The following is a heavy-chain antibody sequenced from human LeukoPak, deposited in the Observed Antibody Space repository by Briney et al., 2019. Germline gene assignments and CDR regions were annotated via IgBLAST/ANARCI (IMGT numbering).Heavy chain of an antibody. D-gene: IGHD3-10*01. CDR1: GGSISSGGYY. Sequence: SQTLSLTCTVSGGSISSGGYYWSWIRQHPGKGLEWIGYIYYSGSTNYNPSLKSRVTISVDTSKNQFSLKLSSVTAADTAVYYCAREGSGSWSAFDIWGQGTMVTVSS. CDR2: IYYSGST. CDR3: AREGSGSWSAFDI. J-gene: IGHJ3*02. V-gene: IGHV4-31*03.